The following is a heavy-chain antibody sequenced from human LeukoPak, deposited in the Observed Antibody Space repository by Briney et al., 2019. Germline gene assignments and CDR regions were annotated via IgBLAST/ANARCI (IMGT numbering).Heavy chain of an antibody. J-gene: IGHJ4*02. D-gene: IGHD5-18*01. CDR1: GFTFSDYY. CDR2: INHSGST. Sequence: LRLSCAASGFTFSDYYMSWIRQPPGKGLEWIGEINHSGSTNYNPSLKSRVTISVDTSKNQFSLKLSSVTAADTAVYYCARIGGINEGIQLWPLDYWGQGTLVTVSS. V-gene: IGHV4-34*01. CDR3: ARIGGINEGIQLWPLDY.